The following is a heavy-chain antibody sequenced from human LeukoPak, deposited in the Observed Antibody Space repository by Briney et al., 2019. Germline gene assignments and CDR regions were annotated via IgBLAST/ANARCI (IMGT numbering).Heavy chain of an antibody. J-gene: IGHJ4*02. CDR1: GGSISTSSYY. Sequence: PSETLSLTCTVSGGSISTSSYYWGWIRQPPGKGLEWIGNMYYSGRTYYNPSLKSRVTISLDKSKNQFSLKLSSVTAADTAVYYCARSRGYTDGQTIDYWGQGTLVTVSS. CDR2: MYYSGRT. D-gene: IGHD5-18*01. V-gene: IGHV4-39*07. CDR3: ARSRGYTDGQTIDY.